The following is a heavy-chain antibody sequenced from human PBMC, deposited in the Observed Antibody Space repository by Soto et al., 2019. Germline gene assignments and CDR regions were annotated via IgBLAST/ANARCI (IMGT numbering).Heavy chain of an antibody. CDR3: ARGANYYDSSGSSWFDP. V-gene: IGHV4-30-2*01. D-gene: IGHD3-22*01. J-gene: IGHJ5*02. Sequence: PSETLSLTCTVSGGSINSGGYSWTWIRQPPGKGLEWIGFIYHTGTTYYNPSLKSRVTISVDRSKNQFSLKLNSVTAADTAVYYCARGANYYDSSGSSWFDPWGQGAPVTVSS. CDR2: IYHTGTT. CDR1: GGSINSGGYS.